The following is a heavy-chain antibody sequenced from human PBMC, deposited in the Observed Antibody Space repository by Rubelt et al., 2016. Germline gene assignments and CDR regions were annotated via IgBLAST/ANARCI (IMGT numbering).Heavy chain of an antibody. CDR1: GYTFNVYY. CDR2: INPDSGGT. J-gene: IGHJ4*02. D-gene: IGHD1-14*01. CDR3: AVSYNSQWV. Sequence: QVQLVQSGAEVKKPGASVKVSCKASGYTFNVYYMHWVRQAPGQGLEWMGRINPDSGGTNYAQKFQGGVTMTRDTSISTAYMQRSNLRSDDTAVYYCAVSYNSQWVWGQGTLVTVSS. V-gene: IGHV1-2*06.